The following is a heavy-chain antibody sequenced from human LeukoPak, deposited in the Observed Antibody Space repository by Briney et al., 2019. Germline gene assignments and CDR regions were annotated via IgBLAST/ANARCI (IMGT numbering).Heavy chain of an antibody. V-gene: IGHV4-4*07. Sequence: PSETLSLTCTVSGGSISNYDWSWIWRPVGKGLEWIGRIYSSRNTDYNPSLKSRVTMSIDTSKNQFSLKLASVTAADTAVYYCARRESGSNAFHIWGQGTMVTVSS. CDR2: IYSSRNT. CDR1: GGSISNYD. CDR3: ARRESGSNAFHI. J-gene: IGHJ3*02. D-gene: IGHD3-10*01.